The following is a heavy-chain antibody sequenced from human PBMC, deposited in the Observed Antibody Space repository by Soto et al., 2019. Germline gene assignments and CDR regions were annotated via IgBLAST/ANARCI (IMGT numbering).Heavy chain of an antibody. CDR1: GFTFRSYE. J-gene: IGHJ4*02. CDR2: ISTSGGIT. V-gene: IGHV3-48*03. Sequence: EVQLVESGGGLAQPGGSLRLSCAASGFTFRSYEMNWVRLAPGKGLEWVSYISTSGGITDYADSVEGRFTISRDNARNSLYLQMNSLRDEDTGVYFCAREEGSSSYFDYWGQGAQVTVSS. CDR3: AREEGSSSYFDY. D-gene: IGHD6-6*01.